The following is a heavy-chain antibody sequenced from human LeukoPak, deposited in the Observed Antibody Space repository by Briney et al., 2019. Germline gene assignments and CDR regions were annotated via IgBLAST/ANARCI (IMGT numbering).Heavy chain of an antibody. CDR3: ARECSSTSSAIDP. Sequence: GGSLRLSCAASGFTFSSYGMHWARQAPGKGLEWVAVIWYDGSNKYYADSVKGRFTISRDNSKNTLYLQMSSLRAEDTAVYYCARECSSTSSAIDPWGQGTLVTVSS. D-gene: IGHD2-2*01. J-gene: IGHJ5*02. CDR1: GFTFSSYG. V-gene: IGHV3-33*01. CDR2: IWYDGSNK.